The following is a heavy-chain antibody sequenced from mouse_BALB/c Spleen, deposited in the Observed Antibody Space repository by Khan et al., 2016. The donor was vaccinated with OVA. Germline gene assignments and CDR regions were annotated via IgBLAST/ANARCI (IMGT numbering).Heavy chain of an antibody. CDR1: GFTIKDTY. CDR2: IDPANGNT. V-gene: IGHV14-3*02. J-gene: IGHJ3*01. Sequence: EVQLKQSGAELVKPGASVKLSCTASGFTIKDTYMHWVKQRPEQGLEWIGRIDPANGNTKYDPKFQGKATITADTSSNTAYLQLSSLTSEDTAVYYCARDYWDVFAYWGQGTLVTVSA. CDR3: ARDYWDVFAY. D-gene: IGHD4-1*01.